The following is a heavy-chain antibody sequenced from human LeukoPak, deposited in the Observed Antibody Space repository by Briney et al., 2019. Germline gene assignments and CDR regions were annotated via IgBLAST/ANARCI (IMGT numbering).Heavy chain of an antibody. D-gene: IGHD1-26*01. Sequence: GRSLRLSCAASGFIFSNYAMHWVRQAPGKGLEWVALISSDGSKIYYADSVKGRFTISRDNSKNTLYLQMNSLRAEDTAVYYCAKARSWERFRDAFDIWGQGTMVTVSS. CDR3: AKARSWERFRDAFDI. CDR2: ISSDGSKI. V-gene: IGHV3-30*04. CDR1: GFIFSNYA. J-gene: IGHJ3*02.